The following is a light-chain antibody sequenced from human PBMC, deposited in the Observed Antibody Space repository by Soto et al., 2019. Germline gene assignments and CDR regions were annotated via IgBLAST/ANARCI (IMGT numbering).Light chain of an antibody. CDR1: RSNIGAGYD. CDR2: GTT. J-gene: IGLJ1*01. CDR3: QSYDGTLSGAYV. V-gene: IGLV1-40*01. Sequence: QSVLTQPPSVSGTPGQRVTISCTGRRSNIGAGYDVHWYQQLPGTAPKIVMYGTTNRPSGVPDRFSGAKSGTSASLAITGLQAEDEADYYCQSYDGTLSGAYVFGIGTKLTVL.